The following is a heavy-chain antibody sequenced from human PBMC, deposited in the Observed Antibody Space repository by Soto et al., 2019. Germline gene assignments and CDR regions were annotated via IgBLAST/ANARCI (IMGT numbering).Heavy chain of an antibody. V-gene: IGHV4-59*01. CDR2: IHYSGRT. CDR1: GGSITTYY. D-gene: IGHD6-6*01. Sequence: PSETLSLTCAVSGGSITTYYWNWIRQTPGKGLEWIGYIHYSGRTNYNPSLKSRVAMSMDTSKDQFSLKLTSVTAADTAVYYCAPMAEDSGSSGFQILDPWGQGTLVTV. J-gene: IGHJ5*02. CDR3: APMAEDSGSSGFQILDP.